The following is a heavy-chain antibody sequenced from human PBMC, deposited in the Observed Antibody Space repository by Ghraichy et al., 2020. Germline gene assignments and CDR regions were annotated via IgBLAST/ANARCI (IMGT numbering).Heavy chain of an antibody. Sequence: LSLTCAASGFTFSSNWMHWVRQAPGKGLVWVSRINSDGSSTSYADSVKGRFTISRDNAKNTLYLQMNSLRAEDTAVYYCVTTPGYCSSATCYEYFQHWGQGTLVIVSS. J-gene: IGHJ1*01. CDR2: INSDGSST. V-gene: IGHV3-74*01. D-gene: IGHD2-15*01. CDR3: VTTPGYCSSATCYEYFQH. CDR1: GFTFSSNW.